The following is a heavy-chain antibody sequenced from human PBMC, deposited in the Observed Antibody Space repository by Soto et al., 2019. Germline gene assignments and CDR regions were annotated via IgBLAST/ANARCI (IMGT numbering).Heavy chain of an antibody. D-gene: IGHD3-10*01. CDR2: IYYSGST. J-gene: IGHJ6*03. Sequence: SETLSLTCTVSGGSISSGGYYWSWIRQHPGKGLEWIGYIYYSGSTYYNPSLKSRVTISVDTSKNQFSLKLSSVTAADTAVYYCARRRYYGSGSYYYYMDVWGKGTTVTVSS. CDR1: GGSISSGGYY. V-gene: IGHV4-31*03. CDR3: ARRRYYGSGSYYYYMDV.